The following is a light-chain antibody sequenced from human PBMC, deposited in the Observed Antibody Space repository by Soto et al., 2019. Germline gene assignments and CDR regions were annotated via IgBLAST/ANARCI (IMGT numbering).Light chain of an antibody. CDR2: GNS. CDR3: QSYDSSLSAYV. V-gene: IGLV1-40*01. Sequence: QSVRTQPPSVSGAAGQRVTISCTGSSSNIGAGYDVHWYQQLPGTAPKLLIYGNSNRPSGVPDRFSGSKSGTSASLAITGLQAEDEADYYCQSYDSSLSAYVFGTGTKVTVL. J-gene: IGLJ1*01. CDR1: SSNIGAGYD.